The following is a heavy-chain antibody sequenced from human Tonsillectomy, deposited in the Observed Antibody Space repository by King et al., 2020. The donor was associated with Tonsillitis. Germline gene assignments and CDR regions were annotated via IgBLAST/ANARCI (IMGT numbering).Heavy chain of an antibody. CDR1: GFTFSSYG. CDR3: EKDIRSITGTGGYYFDY. J-gene: IGHJ4*02. D-gene: IGHD1-7*01. Sequence: VQLVESGGGVVQPGRSLRLSCAASGFTFSSYGMHWVRQAPGKGLEWVAVISYDGSNKYYADSVKGRFTISRDNSKNTLYLQMNSLRAEDTAVYYCEKDIRSITGTGGYYFDYWGQGTLVTVSS. V-gene: IGHV3-30*18. CDR2: ISYDGSNK.